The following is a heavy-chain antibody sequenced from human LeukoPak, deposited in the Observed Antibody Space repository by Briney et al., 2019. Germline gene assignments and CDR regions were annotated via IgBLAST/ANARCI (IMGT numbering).Heavy chain of an antibody. Sequence: GGSLRLSCAASGFTFDDYGMSWVRQAPGKGLEWVSGINWNGGSTTYADSVRGRFTISRGNAKNSLYLQMNSLRAEDTAVYYCARNSGFRSLYFDYWGQGTLVTVSS. D-gene: IGHD3-22*01. J-gene: IGHJ4*02. CDR1: GFTFDDYG. CDR2: INWNGGST. V-gene: IGHV3-20*04. CDR3: ARNSGFRSLYFDY.